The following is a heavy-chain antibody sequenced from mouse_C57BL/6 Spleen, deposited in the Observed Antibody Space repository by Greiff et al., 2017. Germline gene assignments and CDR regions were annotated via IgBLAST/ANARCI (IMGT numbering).Heavy chain of an antibody. CDR2: INPSNGGT. J-gene: IGHJ1*03. V-gene: IGHV1-53*01. D-gene: IGHD1-2*01. CDR3: ARGNYYGRGYFDV. Sequence: QVQLQQPGPELVKPGDSVKLSCKASGYNFTSYWMPWVKQRPGQGLEWIGNINPSNGGTNYNEKFKSKATLTVDKSSSTAYMQLSSLTAEDSAVYYCARGNYYGRGYFDVWCTGTTVTVSS. CDR1: GYNFTSYW.